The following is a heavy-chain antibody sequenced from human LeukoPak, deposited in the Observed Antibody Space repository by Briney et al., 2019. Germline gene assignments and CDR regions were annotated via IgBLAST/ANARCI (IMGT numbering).Heavy chain of an antibody. Sequence: GGSLRLSCAVSGFTFSDYYMSWLRQAAGKGLEWVSYISNSGSTIYHADSVKGRFTISRDNAKNSLYLQMNTLGAEDTAVYYCARRAVAGNFDYWGQGTLVTVSS. CDR1: GFTFSDYY. CDR2: ISNSGSTI. J-gene: IGHJ4*02. CDR3: ARRAVAGNFDY. V-gene: IGHV3-11*04. D-gene: IGHD6-19*01.